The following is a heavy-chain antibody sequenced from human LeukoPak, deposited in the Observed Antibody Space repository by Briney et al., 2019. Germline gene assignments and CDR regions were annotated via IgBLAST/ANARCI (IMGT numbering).Heavy chain of an antibody. CDR2: ISGSGGST. Sequence: GRSLRLSCAASGFTFSSYAMSWVRQAPGKGLEWVSAISGSGGSTYYADSVKGRFTISRDNSKNTLYPQMNSLRAEDTAVYYCAKASSSNAYYYGMDVWGQGTTVTVSS. CDR3: AKASSSNAYYYGMDV. D-gene: IGHD2-2*01. J-gene: IGHJ6*02. V-gene: IGHV3-23*01. CDR1: GFTFSSYA.